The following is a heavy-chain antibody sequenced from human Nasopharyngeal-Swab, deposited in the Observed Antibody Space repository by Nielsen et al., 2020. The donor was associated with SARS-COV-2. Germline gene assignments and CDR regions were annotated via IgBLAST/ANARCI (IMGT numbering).Heavy chain of an antibody. V-gene: IGHV3-23*01. Sequence: GVLKISCAASGFTFSSYAMSWVRQAPGKGLEWVSVISGSGGSTYYADSVKGRFTISRDNSKNTLYLQMNSLRAEDTAVYYCAKVTSVVAANGAAFDYWGQGTLVTVSS. D-gene: IGHD2-15*01. CDR3: AKVTSVVAANGAAFDY. J-gene: IGHJ4*02. CDR1: GFTFSSYA. CDR2: ISGSGGST.